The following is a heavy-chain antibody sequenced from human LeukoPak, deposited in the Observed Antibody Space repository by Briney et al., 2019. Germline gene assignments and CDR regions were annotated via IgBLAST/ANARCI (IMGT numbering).Heavy chain of an antibody. V-gene: IGHV1-2*02. CDR1: GYTFTSYY. CDR3: ARDPRRGSGSYGYYYYYMDV. D-gene: IGHD3-10*01. Sequence: ASVKFSCKASGYTFTSYYMHWVRQAPGQGVEWMGWIKPNRGGTNYAQKFQGRVTMTRDTSISTAYMELSRLSSDDTAVYYCARDPRRGSGSYGYYYYYMDVWGKGTTVTVS. CDR2: IKPNRGGT. J-gene: IGHJ6*03.